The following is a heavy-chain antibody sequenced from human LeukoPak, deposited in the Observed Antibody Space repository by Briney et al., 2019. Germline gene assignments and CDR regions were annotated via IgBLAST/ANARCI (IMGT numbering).Heavy chain of an antibody. CDR1: GGSTSNYF. CDR3: ARDPEGHGYYFDY. D-gene: IGHD3-3*01. J-gene: IGHJ4*02. Sequence: SETLSLTCAVSGGSTSNYFCTWLRQSAGKGLEWIGRIHTSGSTNYNPSLKSRVSMSVDTSKNQFSLKLSSVTAADTAVYYCARDPEGHGYYFDYWGQGALVTVSS. V-gene: IGHV4-4*07. CDR2: IHTSGST.